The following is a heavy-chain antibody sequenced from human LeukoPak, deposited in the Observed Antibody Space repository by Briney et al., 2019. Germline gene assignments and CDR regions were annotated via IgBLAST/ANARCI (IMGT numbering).Heavy chain of an antibody. J-gene: IGHJ4*02. CDR3: ARAPDIGSGSYSY. D-gene: IGHD3-10*01. Sequence: ASVKVSCKASGYTFTGYYMHWVRQAPGQGLEWMGWINPNSGGTNYAQKFQGRVTMTRDTSISTAYMELSRLRSDDTAVYYCARAPDIGSGSYSYWGQGTLVTVSS. CDR2: INPNSGGT. V-gene: IGHV1-2*02. CDR1: GYTFTGYY.